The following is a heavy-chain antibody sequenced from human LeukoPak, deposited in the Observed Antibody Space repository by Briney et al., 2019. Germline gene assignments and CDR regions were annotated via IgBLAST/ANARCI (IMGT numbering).Heavy chain of an antibody. Sequence: SETLSLTCTVSSGSISSSSYYWGWIRQPPGKGLEWIGSIYYSGSTYYNPSLKSRVTISVDTSKNQFSLKLSSVTAADTAVYYCARGGNYGGNSPDFDYWGQGTLVTVSS. D-gene: IGHD4-23*01. J-gene: IGHJ4*02. V-gene: IGHV4-39*07. CDR1: SGSISSSSYY. CDR3: ARGGNYGGNSPDFDY. CDR2: IYYSGST.